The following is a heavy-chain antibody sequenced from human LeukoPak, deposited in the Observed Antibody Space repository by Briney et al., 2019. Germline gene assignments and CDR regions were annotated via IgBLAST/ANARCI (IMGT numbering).Heavy chain of an antibody. D-gene: IGHD3-10*01. CDR2: FDPEDGET. CDR3: ATDQRGAGLGFRYGSGSYNGLDV. V-gene: IGHV1-24*01. Sequence: GASVKVSCKVSGYTLTELSMHWVRQTPGKGLEWMGGFDPEDGETLYAQKFHGRVTMTEDTSTDTAYMELSSLRSEDTAVYYCATDQRGAGLGFRYGSGSYNGLDVWGQGTAVTVSS. J-gene: IGHJ6*02. CDR1: GYTLTELS.